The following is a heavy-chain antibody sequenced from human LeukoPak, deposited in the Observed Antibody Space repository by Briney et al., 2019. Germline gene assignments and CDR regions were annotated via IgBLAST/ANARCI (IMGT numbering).Heavy chain of an antibody. CDR3: ARGTGDILTGYYTT. J-gene: IGHJ5*02. CDR2: INPNSGGT. CDR1: GYTFTGYY. D-gene: IGHD3-9*01. Sequence: ASVNVSCKASGYTFTGYYMHWVRQAPGQGLEWMGWINPNSGGTNYAQKFQGRVTMTRDTSISTAYMELSRLRSDDTAVYYCARGTGDILTGYYTTWGQGTLVTVSS. V-gene: IGHV1-2*02.